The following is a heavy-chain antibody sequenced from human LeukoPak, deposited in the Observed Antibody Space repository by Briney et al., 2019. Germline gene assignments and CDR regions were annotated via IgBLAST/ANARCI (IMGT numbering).Heavy chain of an antibody. J-gene: IGHJ4*02. V-gene: IGHV3-20*04. Sequence: GGSLRLSCAASGFTFDDYGMSWVRQAPGKGLEWVSGINWNGGSTGYADSVKGRFTISRDNAKNPLYLQMNSLRAEDTALYYCARVYGGNPGGPFDYWGQGTLVTVSS. CDR2: INWNGGST. CDR1: GFTFDDYG. CDR3: ARVYGGNPGGPFDY. D-gene: IGHD4-23*01.